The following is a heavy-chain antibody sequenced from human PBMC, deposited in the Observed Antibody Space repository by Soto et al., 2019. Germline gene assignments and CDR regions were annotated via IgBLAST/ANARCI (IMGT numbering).Heavy chain of an antibody. V-gene: IGHV3-64*01. CDR1: GFTFSSYA. D-gene: IGHD2-2*01. CDR2: ISSNGGST. J-gene: IGHJ6*02. Sequence: ESGGGLVQPGGSLRLSCAASGFTFSSYAMHWVRQAPGKGLEYVSAISSNGGSTYYANSVKGRFTISRDNSKNTLYLQMGSLRAEDMAVYYCAREVVPAAGGEDYYYGMDVWGQGTTVTVSS. CDR3: AREVVPAAGGEDYYYGMDV.